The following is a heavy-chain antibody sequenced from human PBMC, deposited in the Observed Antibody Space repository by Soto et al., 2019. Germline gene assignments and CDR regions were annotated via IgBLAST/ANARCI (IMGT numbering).Heavy chain of an antibody. D-gene: IGHD3-10*01. CDR2: IKQDGSEK. V-gene: IGHV3-7*01. Sequence: PGGSLRLSCAASGFTFSSYWMSWVCQAPGKGLEWVANIKQDGSEKYYVDSVKGRFTISRDNAKNSLYLQMNSLRAEDTAVYYCARDKRGITMVRGLHYYYYYGMDVWGQGTTVTVSS. CDR1: GFTFSSYW. J-gene: IGHJ6*02. CDR3: ARDKRGITMVRGLHYYYYYGMDV.